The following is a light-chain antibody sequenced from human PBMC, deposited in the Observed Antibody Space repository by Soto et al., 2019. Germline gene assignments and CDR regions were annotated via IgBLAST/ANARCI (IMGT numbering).Light chain of an antibody. CDR1: QSVSSN. J-gene: IGKJ2*01. Sequence: EIVMTQSPATLSVSPGERATLSCRASQSVSSNLAWYQQKPGQAPRLLIYGASTRATGIPARFSGSGSGTELTLTISSLQSEDFAVYYCQQYNNWPYTFGQGTKLESK. V-gene: IGKV3-15*01. CDR3: QQYNNWPYT. CDR2: GAS.